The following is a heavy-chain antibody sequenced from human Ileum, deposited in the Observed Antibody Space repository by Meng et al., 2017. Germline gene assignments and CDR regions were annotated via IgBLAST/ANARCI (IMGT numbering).Heavy chain of an antibody. CDR2: IYYRGST. CDR3: ASIAAAENAAFDI. CDR1: GGPISSGGYYSGGYY. D-gene: IGHD6-25*01. V-gene: IGHV4-31*03. J-gene: IGHJ3*02. Sequence: LRLSCTASGGPISSGGYYSGGYYWSWIRQRPETGLEWIGIIYYRGSTYYNPSLKSRITITVDTSKNHFSLTLSSVTAADTAVYYCASIAAAENAAFDIWGHGTTVTVSS.